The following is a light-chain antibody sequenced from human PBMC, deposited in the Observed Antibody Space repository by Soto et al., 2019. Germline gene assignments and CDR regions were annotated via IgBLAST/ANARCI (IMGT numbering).Light chain of an antibody. CDR3: SSYTTSNTRQIV. CDR1: SSDVGGYNY. Sequence: QSSLTQPASVSRSPGQSISISCPGTSSDVGGYNYVSWYQHHPGKAPKLLIYDVSNRPSGVSNRFSGSKSDNTASLTISGLQPEDEADYYCSSYTTSNTRQIVFGTGTKVTVL. CDR2: DVS. V-gene: IGLV2-14*03. J-gene: IGLJ1*01.